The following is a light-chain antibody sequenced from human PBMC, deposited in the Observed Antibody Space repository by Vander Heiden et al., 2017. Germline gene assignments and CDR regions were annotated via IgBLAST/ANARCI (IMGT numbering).Light chain of an antibody. Sequence: QAVVTQEPSLTVSPGGTVTPTCGSSTGAVTSGHYPYWFQQKPGPAPRTLIYDTSNKHSWTPARFSGSLLGGKAALTLSGAQPEDEAEYYCLLSYSGARPWVFGGGTKLTVL. CDR2: DTS. J-gene: IGLJ3*02. V-gene: IGLV7-46*01. CDR1: TGAVTSGHY. CDR3: LLSYSGARPWV.